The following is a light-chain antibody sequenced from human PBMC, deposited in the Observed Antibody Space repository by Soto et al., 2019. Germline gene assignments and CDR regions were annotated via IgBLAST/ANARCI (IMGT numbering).Light chain of an antibody. CDR1: NSDVGYYNL. CDR3: SSYAGSSTVV. J-gene: IGLJ2*01. V-gene: IGLV2-23*01. CDR2: EGS. Sequence: QSALTQPASVSGSPGQSITISCTGTNSDVGYYNLVSWYQQHPGKAPKLMIYEGSKRPSGVSNRFSGSKSGNTASLTISGLQAEDEADYYCSSYAGSSTVVFGGGTKLTVL.